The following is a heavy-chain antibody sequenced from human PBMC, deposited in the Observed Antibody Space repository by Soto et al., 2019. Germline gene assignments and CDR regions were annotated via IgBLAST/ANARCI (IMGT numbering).Heavy chain of an antibody. CDR1: GGTFSSYT. J-gene: IGHJ6*03. V-gene: IGHV1-69*04. CDR2: IIPILGIA. Sequence: ASVKVSCKASGGTFSSYTISWVRQAPGQGLEWMGRIIPILGIANYAQKFQGRVTITADKSTSTAYTELSSLRSEDTAVYYCARDNTTVTTRTYYYYYYMDVWGKGTTVTVSS. D-gene: IGHD4-17*01. CDR3: ARDNTTVTTRTYYYYYYMDV.